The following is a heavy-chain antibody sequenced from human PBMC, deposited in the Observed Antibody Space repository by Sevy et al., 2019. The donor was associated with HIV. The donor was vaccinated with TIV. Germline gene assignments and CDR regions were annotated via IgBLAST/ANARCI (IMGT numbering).Heavy chain of an antibody. V-gene: IGHV3-30*02. CDR1: GFTFNFHG. CDR3: ARETDNTVRWLVP. CDR2: IWHDGSNK. Sequence: GGSLRLSCAASGFTFNFHGMHWVRQAPGKGLEWVAFIWHDGSNKYMADSVKGRFTISRHNSKNTLFLQMSSLTVEDTAVYYCARETDNTVRWLVPWGQGTLVIVSS. D-gene: IGHD1-1*01. J-gene: IGHJ5*02.